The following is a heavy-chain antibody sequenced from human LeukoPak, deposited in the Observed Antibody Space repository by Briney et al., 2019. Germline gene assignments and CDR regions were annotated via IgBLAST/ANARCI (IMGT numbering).Heavy chain of an antibody. V-gene: IGHV4-39*07. Sequence: SETLSLTCTVSGGSISSSSYYWGWIRQPPGKGLEWIGSIYYSGSTYYNPSLKSRVTISVDTPKNQFSLNLSSVTAADTAVYYCVRGDGYNNDYWGQGTLVTVSS. J-gene: IGHJ4*02. CDR3: VRGDGYNNDY. D-gene: IGHD5-24*01. CDR2: IYYSGST. CDR1: GGSISSSSYY.